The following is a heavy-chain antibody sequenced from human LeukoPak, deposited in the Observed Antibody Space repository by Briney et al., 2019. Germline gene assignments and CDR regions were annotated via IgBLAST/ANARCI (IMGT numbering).Heavy chain of an antibody. CDR3: ARRARWPTPDY. J-gene: IGHJ4*02. Sequence: SETLSLTCTVSGGSISSSSYYWGWIRQPPGKGLEWIGSIYYSGRTYYNPSLKSRVTISVDTSKNQFSLKLSSVTAADTAVYYCARRARWPTPDYWGQGTLVTVSS. V-gene: IGHV4-39*01. D-gene: IGHD5-24*01. CDR2: IYYSGRT. CDR1: GGSISSSSYY.